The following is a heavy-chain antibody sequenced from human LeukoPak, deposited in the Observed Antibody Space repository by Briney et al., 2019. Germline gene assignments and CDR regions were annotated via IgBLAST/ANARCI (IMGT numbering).Heavy chain of an antibody. CDR2: IYYSGGT. Sequence: PSETLSLTCTVSGGSISSYYWSWIRQPPGKGLEWIGCIYYSGGTNYSPSLKSRVTISVDTSKNQFSLKLSSVTAADTAVYYCARVGYGSGSYSFDPWGQGTLVTVSS. CDR3: ARVGYGSGSYSFDP. V-gene: IGHV4-59*01. J-gene: IGHJ5*02. CDR1: GGSISSYY. D-gene: IGHD3-10*01.